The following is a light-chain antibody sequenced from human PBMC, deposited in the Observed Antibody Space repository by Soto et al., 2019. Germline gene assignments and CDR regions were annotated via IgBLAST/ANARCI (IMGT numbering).Light chain of an antibody. CDR3: HQYQSYS. Sequence: DIPMSQSPFSLSSSVTDRVPIPFRASQSISNWLAWYQQKPGTAPKLLIYHASNLESGVPSRFSGSGSGTDFTLTISSLQPDDFATYYCHQYQSYSFGQGTKVDIK. CDR1: QSISNW. V-gene: IGKV1-5*01. J-gene: IGKJ1*01. CDR2: HAS.